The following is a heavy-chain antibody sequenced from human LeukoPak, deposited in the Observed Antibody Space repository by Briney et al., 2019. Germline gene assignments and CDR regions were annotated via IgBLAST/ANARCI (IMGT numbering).Heavy chain of an antibody. Sequence: PSETLSLTCTVSGGSISSSSSDYYWGWVRQPPGKGLEWIGSISYSWTTYYNPSLKSRVTISADTSNNQFSLKLTSLTAADTAVYYCARVLFGMGYSGYDYAFDIWGQGTMVTVSS. CDR1: GGSISSSSSDYY. V-gene: IGHV4-39*01. CDR3: ARVLFGMGYSGYDYAFDI. D-gene: IGHD5-12*01. CDR2: ISYSWTT. J-gene: IGHJ3*02.